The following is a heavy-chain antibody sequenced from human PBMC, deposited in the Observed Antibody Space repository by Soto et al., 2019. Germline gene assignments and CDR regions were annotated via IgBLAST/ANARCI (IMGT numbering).Heavy chain of an antibody. J-gene: IGHJ4*02. CDR1: GYSISSGYY. CDR3: ARGRRYYDFWSGYSPPDY. Sequence: SETLSLTCAVSGYSISSGYYWGWIRQPPGKGLEWIGSISHSGSTYYNPSLKSRVTISVDTSKKQFSLKLSSVTAADTAVYYCARGRRYYDFWSGYSPPDYWGQGTLVTVSS. V-gene: IGHV4-38-2*01. CDR2: ISHSGST. D-gene: IGHD3-3*01.